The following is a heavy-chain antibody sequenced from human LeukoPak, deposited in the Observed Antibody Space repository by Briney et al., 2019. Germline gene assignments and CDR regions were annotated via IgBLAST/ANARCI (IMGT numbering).Heavy chain of an antibody. CDR2: TSGSGGST. Sequence: GGSLRRSCAASGFTFSSYAMSWVRQAPGKGLEWVSGTSGSGGSTYYAGSVKGRFTISRDNSQNTLYLQMNSLRVEDTAVYYCAKNGGSQCYSHLDSWGQGTLVTVSS. J-gene: IGHJ4*02. CDR1: GFTFSSYA. CDR3: AKNGGSQCYSHLDS. D-gene: IGHD2-15*01. V-gene: IGHV3-23*01.